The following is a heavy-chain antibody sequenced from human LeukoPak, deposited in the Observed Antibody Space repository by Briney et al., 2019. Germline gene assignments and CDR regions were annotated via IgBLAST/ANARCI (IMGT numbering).Heavy chain of an antibody. V-gene: IGHV3-30*02. D-gene: IGHD3-10*01. CDR1: GFTFNSYS. Sequence: TGGSLRLSCAASGFTFNSYSMNWVRQAPGKGLEWVAFIGYNGNNQYYADSVKGRFTISRDNSKNTLYLQMNSLKGDDTAVYYCAKDSAFYYIDVWGKGTTVIIS. CDR3: AKDSAFYYIDV. CDR2: IGYNGNNQ. J-gene: IGHJ6*03.